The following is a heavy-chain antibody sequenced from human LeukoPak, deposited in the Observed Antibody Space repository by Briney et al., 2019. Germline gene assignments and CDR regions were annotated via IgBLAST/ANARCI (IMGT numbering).Heavy chain of an antibody. CDR3: ASYSGDFWSGYYLYY. D-gene: IGHD3-3*01. CDR2: IIPIFGTP. V-gene: IGHV1-69*01. J-gene: IGHJ4*02. Sequence: ASVKVSCKASGGTFSSYAINWVRQAPGQGLEWMGGIIPIFGTPNYAQKFQGRVTITAVESMSTAYTELSSLRSEDTAVYYCASYSGDFWSGYYLYYWGQGTLVTVSS. CDR1: GGTFSSYA.